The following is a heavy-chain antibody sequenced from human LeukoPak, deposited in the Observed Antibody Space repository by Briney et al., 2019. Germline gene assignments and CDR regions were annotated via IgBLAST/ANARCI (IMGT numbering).Heavy chain of an antibody. V-gene: IGHV3-33*01. CDR2: IWFDGSNK. CDR3: ARDRTGGGINGMDV. J-gene: IGHJ6*02. Sequence: GGSLRLSCAASGFIFSSHGMHWVRQAPSKGLEWVAVIWFDGSNKYYADSVKGRFTISRDNSQNTLYLQMNSLRAEDTAIYYCARDRTGGGINGMDVWGQGTAVTVSS. D-gene: IGHD3-16*01. CDR1: GFIFSSHG.